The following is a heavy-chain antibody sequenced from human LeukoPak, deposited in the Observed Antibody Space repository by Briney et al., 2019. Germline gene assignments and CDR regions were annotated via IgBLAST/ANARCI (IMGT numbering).Heavy chain of an antibody. Sequence: MTSETLSLTCIVSGDSLSNYYWAWIRQPPGKGLEWIGCIYYSGSTNYNPSLKSRVTISVDTSKNQFSLRLSSVTAADTAVYYSARLASGSYGPLTPFDYWGQGTLVTVSS. J-gene: IGHJ4*02. D-gene: IGHD1-26*01. CDR3: ARLASGSYGPLTPFDY. CDR1: GDSLSNYY. V-gene: IGHV4-59*08. CDR2: IYYSGST.